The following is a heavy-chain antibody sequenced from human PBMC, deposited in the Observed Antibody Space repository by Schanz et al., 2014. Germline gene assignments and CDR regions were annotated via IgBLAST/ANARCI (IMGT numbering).Heavy chain of an antibody. CDR2: ISYDGNTK. CDR3: ARDGDFDY. V-gene: IGHV3-30-3*01. Sequence: QVQLVESGGGVVQPGGSLRLSCAASGFTFNSYAFHWVRQAPGKGLEWVALISYDGNTKYYADSVKGRFTISRDNSKNTLYLQMNSLRADDTAVYYCARDGDFDYWGQGTLVAVSS. CDR1: GFTFNSYA. J-gene: IGHJ4*02.